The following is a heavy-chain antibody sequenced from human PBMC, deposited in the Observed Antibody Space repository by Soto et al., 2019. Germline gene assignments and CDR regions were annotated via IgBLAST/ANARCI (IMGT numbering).Heavy chain of an antibody. Sequence: QVQLVVSGGGVVQPGRSLRLSCAASGFTFSSYTMHWVRQAPGKGLECVALISYDGSYRYYADSVKGRFTISRDNSKNTLYVQMDSLRGEDRAVYYCARDGGQAAAGTFDYWGQGTLVSVSS. CDR3: ARDGGQAAAGTFDY. CDR1: GFTFSSYT. D-gene: IGHD6-13*01. V-gene: IGHV3-30-3*01. J-gene: IGHJ4*02. CDR2: ISYDGSYR.